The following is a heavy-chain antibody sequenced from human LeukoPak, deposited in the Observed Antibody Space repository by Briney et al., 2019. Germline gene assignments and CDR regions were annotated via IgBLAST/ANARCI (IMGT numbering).Heavy chain of an antibody. V-gene: IGHV1-2*02. D-gene: IGHD2-15*01. J-gene: IGHJ3*02. CDR2: INPNSGGT. CDR1: GYTFTGYY. Sequence: GASVKVSCKASGYTFTGYYMHWVRQAPGQGLEWMGWINPNSGGTNYAQKFQGRVTMTRDTSISTAYMELSRLRSDDTAVYYCARDGPYCSGGSCSRLDIWGQGTMVTVSS. CDR3: ARDGPYCSGGSCSRLDI.